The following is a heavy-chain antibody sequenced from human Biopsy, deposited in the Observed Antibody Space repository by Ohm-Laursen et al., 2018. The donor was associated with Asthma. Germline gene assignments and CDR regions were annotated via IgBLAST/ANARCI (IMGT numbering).Heavy chain of an antibody. CDR1: GYTFTSNA. V-gene: IGHV1-3*01. J-gene: IGHJ5*02. D-gene: IGHD1-26*01. Sequence: GASVKVSCKASGYTFTSNAIHWMRQAPGQSLEWMAWLNPVNGNTKYSQQFQGRVTITRDTSASAAYMELSSLTSEDTAVFYCAREVGATRYDPWGQGTLVTVSS. CDR2: LNPVNGNT. CDR3: AREVGATRYDP.